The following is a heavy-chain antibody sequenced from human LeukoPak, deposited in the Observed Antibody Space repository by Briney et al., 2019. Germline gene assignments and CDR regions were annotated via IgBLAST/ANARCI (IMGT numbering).Heavy chain of an antibody. Sequence: GRSLRLSCTASGFTFGDYAINWVRQAPGKGLEWVSSISSSSSYIYYADSVKGRFTISRDNAKNSLYLQMNSLRAEDTAVYYCASTIAAGYYGMDVWGQGTTVTVSS. J-gene: IGHJ6*02. CDR2: ISSSSSYI. D-gene: IGHD6-25*01. CDR3: ASTIAAGYYGMDV. V-gene: IGHV3-21*01. CDR1: GFTFGDYA.